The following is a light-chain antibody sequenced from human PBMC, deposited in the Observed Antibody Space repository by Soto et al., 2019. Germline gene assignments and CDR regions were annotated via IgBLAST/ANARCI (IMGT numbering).Light chain of an antibody. CDR1: QNIADY. V-gene: IGKV1-39*01. Sequence: DIQMTQSPSSLSASVGDRVTITCRASQNIADYLNWYQQKPGKAPNLLIYAASALQGGVPSRFSGSGSGTDFTLTISSLQPEDFASYYCQQSYNTLYTFGQGTKLEIK. CDR2: AAS. J-gene: IGKJ2*01. CDR3: QQSYNTLYT.